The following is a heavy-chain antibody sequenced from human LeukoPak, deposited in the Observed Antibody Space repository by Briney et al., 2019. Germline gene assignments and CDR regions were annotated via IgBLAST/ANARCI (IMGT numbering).Heavy chain of an antibody. CDR3: ATGYSGYHSNYYYMDV. D-gene: IGHD5-12*01. CDR2: INWNGGST. Sequence: PGGSLRLSCAASGFTFDDYGMSWVRQAPGKGLEWVSGINWNGGSTGYADSVKGRFTISRDNAKNSLYLQMNSLRAEDTAVYYCATGYSGYHSNYYYMDVWGKGTTVTVSS. V-gene: IGHV3-20*04. J-gene: IGHJ6*03. CDR1: GFTFDDYG.